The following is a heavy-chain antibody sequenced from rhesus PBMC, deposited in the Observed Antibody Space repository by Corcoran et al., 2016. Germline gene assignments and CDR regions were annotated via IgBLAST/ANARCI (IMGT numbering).Heavy chain of an antibody. Sequence: EVQLVETGGGLVQPGGSLKLSCAASGFTFSSYGMSWVRQAPGKGLEWVSAINSGGVSTYSADSVNGRFTLSRDHSKNTLSLQMNSLRAEDTAVYYCAKDFEVFTALDSWGQGVLVTVSS. V-gene: IGHV3S5*01. CDR1: GFTFSSYG. CDR3: AKDFEVFTALDS. D-gene: IGHD2-27*01. CDR2: INSGGVST. J-gene: IGHJ4*01.